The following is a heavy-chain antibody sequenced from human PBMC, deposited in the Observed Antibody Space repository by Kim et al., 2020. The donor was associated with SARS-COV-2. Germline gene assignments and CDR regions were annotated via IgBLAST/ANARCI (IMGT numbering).Heavy chain of an antibody. Sequence: GGSLRLSCTASGFTFGDYAMSWVRQAPGKGLEWVGFIRSKAYGGTTEYAASVKGRFTISRDDSKSIAYLQMNSLKTEDTAGYYCTRVRYCSSASCYSSKYSSSSPPPYWYFDLWGRGTLVTVSS. CDR3: TRVRYCSSASCYSSKYSSSSPPPYWYFDL. J-gene: IGHJ2*01. CDR2: IRSKAYGGTT. V-gene: IGHV3-49*04. CDR1: GFTFGDYA. D-gene: IGHD2-2*01.